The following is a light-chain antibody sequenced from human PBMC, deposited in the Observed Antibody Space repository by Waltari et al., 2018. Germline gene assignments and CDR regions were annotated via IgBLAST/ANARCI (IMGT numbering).Light chain of an antibody. J-gene: IGKJ1*01. V-gene: IGKV1-39*01. Sequence: DIQMTQSPSSLSASVGDRVTITCRTSQTISSYVNWYQQKPGKAPEVLIFAASSLQRGVPSRVSGSGSGTEFTLTITSLQPEDFATYYCQQTYTLPPWTFGQGTKVEFK. CDR1: QTISSY. CDR2: AAS. CDR3: QQTYTLPPWT.